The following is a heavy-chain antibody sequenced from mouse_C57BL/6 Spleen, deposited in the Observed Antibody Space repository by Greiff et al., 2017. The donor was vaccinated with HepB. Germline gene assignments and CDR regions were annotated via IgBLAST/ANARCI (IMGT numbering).Heavy chain of an antibody. CDR2: INPNNGGT. CDR3: AILAY. V-gene: IGHV1-26*01. J-gene: IGHJ3*01. CDR1: GYTFTDYY. Sequence: EVQLQQSGPELVKPGASVKISCKASGYTFTDYYMNWVKQSHGKSLEWIGDINPNNGGTSYNQKFKGKATLTVDKSSSTAYMELRSLPSEDSAVYYCAILAYWGQGTLVTVSA.